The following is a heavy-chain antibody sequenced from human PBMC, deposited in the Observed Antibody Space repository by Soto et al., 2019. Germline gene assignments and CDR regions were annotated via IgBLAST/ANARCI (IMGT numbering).Heavy chain of an antibody. D-gene: IGHD3-22*01. V-gene: IGHV3-30-3*01. CDR1: GLTFSSYA. Sequence: GGSLRLSCAASGLTFSSYAMHWVRQAPGKGLEWVAVISYDGSNKYYADSVKGRFTISRDNSKNTLYLQMNSLRAEDTAVYYCARDLGEALVVVTYFDYWGQGTLVTVSS. CDR3: ARDLGEALVVVTYFDY. CDR2: ISYDGSNK. J-gene: IGHJ4*02.